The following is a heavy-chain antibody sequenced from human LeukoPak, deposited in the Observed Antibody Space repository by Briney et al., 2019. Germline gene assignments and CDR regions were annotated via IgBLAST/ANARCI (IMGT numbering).Heavy chain of an antibody. CDR1: GFTVSSNY. J-gene: IGHJ4*02. Sequence: GGSLRLSCAASGFTVSSNYMNWVRQAPGKGLEWVSYISSSSSTVYYADSVKGRFTISRDDAKNSLYLQMNSLRDDDTAVCFCARDLAAAGNWGQGTLVTVSS. CDR3: ARDLAAAGN. D-gene: IGHD6-13*01. V-gene: IGHV3-48*02. CDR2: ISSSSSTV.